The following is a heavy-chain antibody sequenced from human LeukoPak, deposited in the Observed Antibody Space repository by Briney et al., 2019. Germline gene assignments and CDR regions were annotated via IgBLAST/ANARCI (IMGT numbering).Heavy chain of an antibody. J-gene: IGHJ4*02. Sequence: GASVKVSCKASGYTFTSYDINWVRQATGQGLEWMGWMNPNSGNTGYAQKLQGRVTMTTDTSTSTAYMELRSLRSDDTAVYYCARDLRHYYGSGSYSFDYWGQGTLVTVSS. D-gene: IGHD3-10*01. V-gene: IGHV1-8*02. CDR3: ARDLRHYYGSGSYSFDY. CDR2: MNPNSGNT. CDR1: GYTFTSYD.